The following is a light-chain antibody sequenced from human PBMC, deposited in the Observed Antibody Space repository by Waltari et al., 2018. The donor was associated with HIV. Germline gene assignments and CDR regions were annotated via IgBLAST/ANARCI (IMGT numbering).Light chain of an antibody. CDR1: ALTKQY. V-gene: IGLV3-25*03. CDR3: QSADSSGTYV. Sequence: SYELTQPPSVSVSPGQTARITCSGDALTKQYAYWYQQKPGQAPVLVIYKDSARPSGIPERFSGSSSGTTITLTISGVQAEDEADYYCQSADSSGTYVFGTGTKVTVL. CDR2: KDS. J-gene: IGLJ1*01.